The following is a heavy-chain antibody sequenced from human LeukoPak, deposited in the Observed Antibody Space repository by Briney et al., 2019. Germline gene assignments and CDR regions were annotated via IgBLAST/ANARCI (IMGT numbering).Heavy chain of an antibody. V-gene: IGHV3-48*03. CDR3: ARSLGRTSHASY. Sequence: GGSLRLSCAASGFTFSSYEMNWVRQAPGKGLEWVSYISSSGSTIYYAGSVKGRFTISRDNAKNSLYLQMNSLRAEDTAVYYCARSLGRTSHASYWGQATLVTVSS. J-gene: IGHJ4*02. D-gene: IGHD2-2*01. CDR2: ISSSGSTI. CDR1: GFTFSSYE.